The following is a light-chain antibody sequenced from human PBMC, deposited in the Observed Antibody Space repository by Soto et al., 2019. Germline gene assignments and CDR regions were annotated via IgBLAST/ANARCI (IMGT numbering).Light chain of an antibody. CDR3: SSYTISSTVV. J-gene: IGLJ2*01. CDR1: SSDVSGYNY. V-gene: IGLV2-14*01. Sequence: QSALTQPASVSGSPGQSITISCTGTSSDVSGYNYVSWYQQHPGKAPKLMIYEVTNRPSGVSNRFSGSKSGNTASLTISGLQAEDEADYYCSSYTISSTVVFGGGTKLTVL. CDR2: EVT.